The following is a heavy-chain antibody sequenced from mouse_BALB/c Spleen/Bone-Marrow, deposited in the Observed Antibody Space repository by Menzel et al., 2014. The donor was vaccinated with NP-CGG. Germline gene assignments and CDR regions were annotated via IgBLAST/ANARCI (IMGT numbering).Heavy chain of an antibody. CDR3: ARPTPRYFAMDY. J-gene: IGHJ4*01. Sequence: VKVEESGPGLVAPSQSLSITCTVSGFSLTSYGVHWVRQPPGKGLEWLGVIWAGGSTNYNSALMSRLSISKDNSKSQVFLKMNSLQTDDTAMYDCARPTPRYFAMDYWGQGTSVTVSS. V-gene: IGHV2-9*02. CDR1: GFSLTSYG. CDR2: IWAGGST. D-gene: IGHD6-1*01.